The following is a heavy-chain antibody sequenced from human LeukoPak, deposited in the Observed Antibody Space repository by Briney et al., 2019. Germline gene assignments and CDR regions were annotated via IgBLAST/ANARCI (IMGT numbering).Heavy chain of an antibody. CDR3: AKRWDGSGSYFFDY. D-gene: IGHD3-10*01. J-gene: IGHJ4*02. CDR1: GFTFSSYA. V-gene: IGHV3-23*01. Sequence: GGSLRLSCAASGFTFSSYALSWVRQAPGKGLEWVSAISCSGGSTYYADSVKGRFTISRDNSKNTLYLQMNSLRAEDTAVYYCAKRWDGSGSYFFDYWGQGTLVTVSS. CDR2: ISCSGGST.